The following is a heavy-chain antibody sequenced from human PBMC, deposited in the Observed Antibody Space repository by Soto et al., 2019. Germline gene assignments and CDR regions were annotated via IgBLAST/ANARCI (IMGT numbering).Heavy chain of an antibody. CDR2: ISYDGSNK. CDR1: GFTFSSYA. Sequence: GGSLRLSCAASGFTFSSYAMHWVRQAPGKGLEWVAVISYDGSNKYYADSVKGRFTISRDNSKNTLYLQMNSLRAEDTAVYHCARDGGHAFDIWGQGTMVTVSS. V-gene: IGHV3-30-3*01. CDR3: ARDGGHAFDI. J-gene: IGHJ3*02. D-gene: IGHD3-16*01.